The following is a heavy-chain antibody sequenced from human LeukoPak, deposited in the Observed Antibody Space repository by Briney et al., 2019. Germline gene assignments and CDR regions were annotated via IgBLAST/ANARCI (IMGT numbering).Heavy chain of an antibody. J-gene: IGHJ4*02. V-gene: IGHV3-64D*06. CDR1: GFTFSSYA. Sequence: PGGSLRLSCSTSGFTFSSYALHWVRQAPGKGLEYLSGIGSNGDNTHYADSVRGRFTISRDNAKNTLYLQMSSLRPEDTAVYYCVKAKVGATFDSWGQGTLVTVSS. D-gene: IGHD1-26*01. CDR3: VKAKVGATFDS. CDR2: IGSNGDNT.